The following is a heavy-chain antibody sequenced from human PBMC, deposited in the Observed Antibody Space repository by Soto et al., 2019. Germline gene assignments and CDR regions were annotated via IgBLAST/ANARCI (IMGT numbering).Heavy chain of an antibody. V-gene: IGHV4-61*01. CDR2: VYHTGRT. J-gene: IGHJ4*02. Sequence: SGTLSRTCTVSGGSFKSGSYSWSWIRQPPGKGLEWIGYVYHTGRTSYNPSLKSRVSISMDTSKNQFSLNLDSVTAADTAVYFCARDFAYFDSWGQGTLVTVSS. D-gene: IGHD3-3*01. CDR1: GGSFKSGSYS. CDR3: ARDFAYFDS.